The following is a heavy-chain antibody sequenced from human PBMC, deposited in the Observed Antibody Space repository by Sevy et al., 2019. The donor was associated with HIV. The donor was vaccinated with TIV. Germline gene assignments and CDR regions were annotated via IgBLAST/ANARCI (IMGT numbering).Heavy chain of an antibody. D-gene: IGHD2-8*01. Sequence: SETLSLTCIVSGASISNTAYYWGWIRQSPGKGLEWIASIRHGGYTFYNPSLKSRVTISADTSKNQFSLKLTSVSAADTSIYYCVGPELTYANGWHYFDYWGQGTVVTVSA. V-gene: IGHV4-39*01. J-gene: IGHJ4*02. CDR3: VGPELTYANGWHYFDY. CDR2: IRHGGYT. CDR1: GASISNTAYY.